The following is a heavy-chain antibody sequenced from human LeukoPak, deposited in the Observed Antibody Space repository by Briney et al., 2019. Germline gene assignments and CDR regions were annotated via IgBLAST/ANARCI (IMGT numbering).Heavy chain of an antibody. D-gene: IGHD1/OR15-1a*01. CDR2: TYFRSEWYS. J-gene: IGHJ3*02. CDR1: EDSVFNNNVA. Sequence: SQTLSLTCVVSEDSVFNNNVAWNWIRQSPSGGLEWLGRTYFRSEWYSDYAVSVKSRITIGPDASKNQFSLRVISVTPEDTAVYYCARAEEGTYAFAIWGQGTRVIVSS. CDR3: ARAEEGTYAFAI. V-gene: IGHV6-1*01.